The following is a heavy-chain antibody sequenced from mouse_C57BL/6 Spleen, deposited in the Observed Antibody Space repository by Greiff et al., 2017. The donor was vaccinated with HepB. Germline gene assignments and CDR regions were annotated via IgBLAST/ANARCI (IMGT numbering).Heavy chain of an antibody. Sequence: VQLQQSGAELVRPGASVKLSCKASGYTFTDYYINWVKQRPGQGLEWIARIYPGSGNTYYNEKFKGKATLTAEKSSSTAYMQLSSLTSEDSAVYFCAMGSSPYYAMDYWGQGTSVTVSS. CDR2: IYPGSGNT. CDR1: GYTFTDYY. CDR3: AMGSSPYYAMDY. D-gene: IGHD1-1*01. V-gene: IGHV1-76*01. J-gene: IGHJ4*01.